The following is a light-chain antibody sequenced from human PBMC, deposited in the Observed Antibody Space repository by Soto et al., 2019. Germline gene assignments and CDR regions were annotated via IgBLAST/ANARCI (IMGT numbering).Light chain of an antibody. CDR3: NSYTGTSTLEI. CDR1: SSDIGGYNY. V-gene: IGLV2-14*01. J-gene: IGLJ2*01. CDR2: EVS. Sequence: QSVLTQPASVSGSPGQSITISCAGTSSDIGGYNYVSWYQQHPGKAPKLMIYEVSNRPSGVSDRFSGSKSGNTASLTISGLQADDEADYYCNSYTGTSTLEIFGGGTKLTVL.